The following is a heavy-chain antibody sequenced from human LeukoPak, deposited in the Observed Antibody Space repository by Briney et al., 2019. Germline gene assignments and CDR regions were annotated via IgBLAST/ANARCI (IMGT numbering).Heavy chain of an antibody. D-gene: IGHD6-13*01. Sequence: VASVKVSCKASGGTFSSYAIRWVRQAPGQGLEWMGGIIPIFGTANYAQKFQGRVTITTDESTSTAYMELSSLRSEDTAVYYCALRQPDAFDIWGQGTMVTVSS. CDR3: ALRQPDAFDI. V-gene: IGHV1-69*05. J-gene: IGHJ3*02. CDR2: IIPIFGTA. CDR1: GGTFSSYA.